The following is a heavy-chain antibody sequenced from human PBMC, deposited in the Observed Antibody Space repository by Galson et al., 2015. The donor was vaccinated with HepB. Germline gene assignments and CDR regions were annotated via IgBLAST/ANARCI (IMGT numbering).Heavy chain of an antibody. Sequence: ETLSLTCTVSRGSISPYYWSWIRQPPGKGLEWIGYIYHNGNNNQNTSLKSRVTFSVDMSKCQFSLKLSSMTAADTAISYCARLLSYYYDSSAYYQGGYFDLWGRGALVTVSS. CDR3: ARLLSYYYDSSAYYQGGYFDL. CDR1: RGSISPYY. V-gene: IGHV4-59*08. D-gene: IGHD3-22*01. CDR2: IYHNGNN. J-gene: IGHJ2*01.